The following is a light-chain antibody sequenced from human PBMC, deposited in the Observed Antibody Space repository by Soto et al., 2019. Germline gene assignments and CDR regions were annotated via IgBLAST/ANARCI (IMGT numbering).Light chain of an antibody. V-gene: IGKV2-28*01. CDR2: LGS. CDR1: QSLLPSNGHVC. Sequence: EIVMTQSPLSLPVTPGEPASISCRSTQSLLPSNGHVCLAWYLPKPGQSPQLLIHLGSMRATGVPDRVSGRGSGTEFTLKTSRVEAEDVEVYYFIQALHTPPPFGGGTKVEIK. J-gene: IGKJ4*01. CDR3: IQALHTPPP.